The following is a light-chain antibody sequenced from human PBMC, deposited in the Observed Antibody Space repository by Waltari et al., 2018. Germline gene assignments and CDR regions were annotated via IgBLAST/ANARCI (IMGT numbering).Light chain of an antibody. CDR1: QNISNY. J-gene: IGKJ2*01. CDR2: AAS. CDR3: QQSYSIPRT. V-gene: IGKV1-39*01. Sequence: DIQMTQSPSSLSASVGDRVTITCRASQNISNYLNWYQQNPRKAPSLLIYAASSLQSGVPSRFSGSGSGTDFTLAISILQPEDFATYYCQQSYSIPRTFGRGTKLEIK.